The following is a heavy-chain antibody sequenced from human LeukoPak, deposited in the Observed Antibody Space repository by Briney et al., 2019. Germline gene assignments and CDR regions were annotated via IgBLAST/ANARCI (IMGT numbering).Heavy chain of an antibody. Sequence: SETLSLTCTVSGGSISSYYWSWVRQPPGKGLEWIGYVFHTGSTNYNPSLKSRVTISVDTSKNQFSLKLSSVTAADTAVYYCARDRGSQPFIDYWGQGTLVTVSS. CDR2: VFHTGST. CDR3: ARDRGSQPFIDY. D-gene: IGHD1-26*01. CDR1: GGSISSYY. V-gene: IGHV4-59*01. J-gene: IGHJ4*02.